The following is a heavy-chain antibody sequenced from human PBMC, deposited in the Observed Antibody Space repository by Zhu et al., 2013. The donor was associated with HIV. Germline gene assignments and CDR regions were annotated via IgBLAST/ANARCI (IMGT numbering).Heavy chain of an antibody. CDR1: GDTFTDSF. Sequence: QVQLVQSGAEMKEPGASVRVSCKASGDTFTDSFIHWVRQGPGQGLEWMGWINPHTGQTEYAPGFRGRVSMTRDTSISTAYMELTNLNFDDTALYYCAKNWSGHVEGVLVPWGQGTLVRVSS. J-gene: IGHJ5*02. D-gene: IGHD3-3*01. CDR2: INPHTGQT. V-gene: IGHV1-2*02. CDR3: AKNWSGHVEGVLVP.